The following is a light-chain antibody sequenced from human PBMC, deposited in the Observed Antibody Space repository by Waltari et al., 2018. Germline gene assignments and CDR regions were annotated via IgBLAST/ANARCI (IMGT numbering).Light chain of an antibody. J-gene: IGLJ2*01. Sequence: QSALTQPASVSGSPGQSITISCIGTRSDVAYYNYVSWYAQQPGKAPKLIIYDVTQRAAEVCNRCAGTKSGNTASLTIAVLQAEDEADYYCSSYTVSNTVVFGGGTKVTVL. CDR1: RSDVAYYNY. CDR2: DVT. V-gene: IGLV2-14*03. CDR3: SSYTVSNTVV.